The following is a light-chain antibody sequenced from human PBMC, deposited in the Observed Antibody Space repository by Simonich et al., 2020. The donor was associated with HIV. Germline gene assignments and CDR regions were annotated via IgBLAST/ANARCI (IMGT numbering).Light chain of an antibody. CDR1: QSVSSY. V-gene: IGKV3-11*01. Sequence: EIVLTQSPATLSLSPGERATLSCRASQSVSSYLAWYQQKPGQAPRLLIYDASNRATCIPARFSGSGSGTDFTLTISSLEPEDFAVYYCQLRNDWLWTFGQGTKVEIK. CDR2: DAS. J-gene: IGKJ1*01. CDR3: QLRNDWLWT.